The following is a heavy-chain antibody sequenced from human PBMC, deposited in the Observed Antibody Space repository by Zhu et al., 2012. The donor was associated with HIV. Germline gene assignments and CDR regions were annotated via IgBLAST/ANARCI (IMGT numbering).Heavy chain of an antibody. CDR1: GYSINTANY. CDR2: IYRSGAT. D-gene: IGHD4-17*01. J-gene: IGHJ3*01. V-gene: IGHV4-38-2*01. CDR3: AKTVMTTFTLFDV. Sequence: QVQLQGSGPGLVKPSETLSLTCDVSGYSINTANYWGWIRQPPGKGLEWVANIYRSGATYYNPSLKSRATISLDASRNLFFLRLNSVTAADTAIYYCAKTVMTTFTLFDVWDQGTLVSVSS.